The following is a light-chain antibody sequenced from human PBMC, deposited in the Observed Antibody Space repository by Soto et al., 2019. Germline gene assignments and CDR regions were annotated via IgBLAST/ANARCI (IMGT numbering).Light chain of an antibody. J-gene: IGLJ1*01. CDR3: SSYTSSTPLGYV. Sequence: QSALTQPASVSGSPGQSINISCNGTSSDVGGYNFVSWYQQHPGKAPKLMIYEVSNRPSGVSNRFSGSKSGNTASLTISGLQAEDEADYYCSSYTSSTPLGYVFGTGPKLTVL. V-gene: IGLV2-14*01. CDR2: EVS. CDR1: SSDVGGYNF.